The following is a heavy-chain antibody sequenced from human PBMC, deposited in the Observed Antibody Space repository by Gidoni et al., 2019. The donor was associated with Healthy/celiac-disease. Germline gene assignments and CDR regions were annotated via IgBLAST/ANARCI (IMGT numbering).Heavy chain of an antibody. D-gene: IGHD4-17*01. Sequence: QVQLVQSGAEVKKPGASVKVSCKASGYTFTGYYMHWVRQAPGQGLEWMGWINPNSGGTNYAQKFQGWVTMTRDTSISTAYMELSRLRSDDTAVYYCASHFAPYGDYSDSTGLTNWGQGTLVTVSS. CDR1: GYTFTGYY. CDR3: ASHFAPYGDYSDSTGLTN. V-gene: IGHV1-2*04. J-gene: IGHJ4*02. CDR2: INPNSGGT.